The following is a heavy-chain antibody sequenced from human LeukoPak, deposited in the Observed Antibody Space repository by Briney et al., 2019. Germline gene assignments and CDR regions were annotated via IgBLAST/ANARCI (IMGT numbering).Heavy chain of an antibody. Sequence: GGSLRLSCAASGFTFSSYAMHWVRQAPGKGLEGLAVISYDGSNKYYADSVKGRFTISRDNSKNTLYLQMNSLRAEDTALYYCGKDITAAGNAYFDYWGQGTLVTVSS. CDR1: GFTFSSYA. D-gene: IGHD6-13*01. CDR2: ISYDGSNK. J-gene: IGHJ4*02. V-gene: IGHV3-30-3*01. CDR3: GKDITAAGNAYFDY.